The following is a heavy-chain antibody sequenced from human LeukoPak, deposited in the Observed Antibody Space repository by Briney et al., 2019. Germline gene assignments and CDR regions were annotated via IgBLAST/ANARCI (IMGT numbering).Heavy chain of an antibody. J-gene: IGHJ4*02. CDR1: GFPFSNHW. CDR3: ATGDSSGWYLDY. D-gene: IGHD6-19*01. CDR2: IDGGGSST. V-gene: IGHV3-74*01. Sequence: GGSLRLSCAASGFPFSNHWMHWVRQVPGKGLVWVSRIDGGGSSTSYADSVKGRFTISRDNAKNTLYLQMNSLRAEDTAVYYCATGDSSGWYLDYWGQGTLVTVSS.